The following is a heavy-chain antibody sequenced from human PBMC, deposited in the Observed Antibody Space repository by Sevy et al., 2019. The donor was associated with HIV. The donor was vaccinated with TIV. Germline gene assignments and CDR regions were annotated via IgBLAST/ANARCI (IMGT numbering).Heavy chain of an antibody. CDR1: GFRFRDYR. D-gene: IGHD3-10*01. Sequence: GGSLRLSCAASGFRFRDYRMNWVRQAPGKGLEWVSYITSSSNTINYAHSVKGRFTISRDNGRNSLYLQINSLGHEDTAVYYGARDRGRGEVALDLWGQGTLVTVSS. CDR2: ITSSSNTI. CDR3: ARDRGRGEVALDL. V-gene: IGHV3-48*02. J-gene: IGHJ5*02.